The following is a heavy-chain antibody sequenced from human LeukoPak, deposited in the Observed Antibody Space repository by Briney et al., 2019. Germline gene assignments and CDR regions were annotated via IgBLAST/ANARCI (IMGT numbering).Heavy chain of an antibody. CDR1: GFTFSNNW. Sequence: GGSLRLSCAASGFTFSNNWMTWVRQAPGKGLEWVASVKKDASEKYYVDSVKGRFTISRDNAKNSLYLQMNSLRAEDTAVYYCARDLHIVVVPAAGAFDIWGQGTMVTVSS. V-gene: IGHV3-7*01. J-gene: IGHJ3*02. CDR2: VKKDASEK. D-gene: IGHD2-2*01. CDR3: ARDLHIVVVPAAGAFDI.